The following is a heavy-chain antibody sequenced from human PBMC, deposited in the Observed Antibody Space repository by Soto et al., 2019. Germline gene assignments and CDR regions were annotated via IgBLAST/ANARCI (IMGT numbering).Heavy chain of an antibody. CDR1: GYSFANYW. CDR3: ARHVLPCSVSTCYGIDV. V-gene: IGHV5-51*01. J-gene: IGHJ6*02. D-gene: IGHD6-25*01. CDR2: IYPGDSKT. Sequence: GESLKISCKGFGYSFANYWIGWVRQMPDKGLEWMGIIYPGDSKTKYSPSFQGQVTISADKSITTAYLQWSSLKASDTAMYYCARHVLPCSVSTCYGIDVWGQGTTVTVSS.